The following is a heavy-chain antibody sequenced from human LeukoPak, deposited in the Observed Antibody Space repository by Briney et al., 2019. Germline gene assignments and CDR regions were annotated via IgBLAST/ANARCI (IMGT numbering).Heavy chain of an antibody. CDR3: VRGPYALY. CDR1: GFTFSDYW. J-gene: IGHJ4*02. V-gene: IGHV3-7*01. D-gene: IGHD2-2*01. CDR2: IKQDGSEK. Sequence: GGSLRLPCEASGFTFSDYWLSWVRQAPGKGLEWVANIKQDGSEKNYVDSVKGRFTISRDNAKNSLYLQMNSLRAEDTAVYYCVRGPYALYWGQGTLVSVSS.